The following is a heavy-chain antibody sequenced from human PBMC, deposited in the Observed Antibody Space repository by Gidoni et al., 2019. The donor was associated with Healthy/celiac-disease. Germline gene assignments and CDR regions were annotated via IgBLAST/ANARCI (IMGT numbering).Heavy chain of an antibody. D-gene: IGHD3-10*01. Sequence: EVQLVESGGGLVQPGRSLRLSCAASGFTFDDYAMHWVRQAPGKGLEWVSGISWNSGSIGYADSVKGRFTISRDNAKNSLYLQMNSLRAEDTALYYCAKDIGEDLDYFDYWGQGTLVTVSS. CDR1: GFTFDDYA. V-gene: IGHV3-9*01. J-gene: IGHJ4*02. CDR2: ISWNSGSI. CDR3: AKDIGEDLDYFDY.